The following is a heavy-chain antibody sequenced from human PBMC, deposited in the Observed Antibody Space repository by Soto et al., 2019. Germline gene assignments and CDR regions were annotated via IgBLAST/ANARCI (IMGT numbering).Heavy chain of an antibody. CDR2: MNPNSGNT. CDR3: ARNWGPYYDFWSGSYYYGMDV. CDR1: GYTFTSYD. D-gene: IGHD3-3*01. V-gene: IGHV1-8*01. J-gene: IGHJ6*02. Sequence: ASVKVSCKASGYTFTSYDINWVRQATGQGLEWMGWMNPNSGNTGYAQKFQGRVTMTRNTSISTAYMELSSLRSEDTAVYYCARNWGPYYDFWSGSYYYGMDVWRQGTTVTVSS.